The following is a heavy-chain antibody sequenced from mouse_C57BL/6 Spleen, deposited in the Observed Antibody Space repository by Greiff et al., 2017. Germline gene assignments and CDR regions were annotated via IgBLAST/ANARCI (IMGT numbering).Heavy chain of an antibody. V-gene: IGHV1-82*01. J-gene: IGHJ2*01. CDR3: ARGGWTFDY. Sequence: LQESGPELVKPGASVKISCKASGYAFSSSWMNWVKQRPGKGLEWIGRIYPGDGDTNYNGKFKGKATLTADKSSSTAYMQLSSLTSEDSAVYFCARGGWTFDYWGQGTTLTVSS. CDR1: GYAFSSSW. CDR2: IYPGDGDT. D-gene: IGHD3-3*01.